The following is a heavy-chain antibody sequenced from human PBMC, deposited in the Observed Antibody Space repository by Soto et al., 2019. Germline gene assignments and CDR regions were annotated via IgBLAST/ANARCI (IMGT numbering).Heavy chain of an antibody. D-gene: IGHD6-13*01. CDR2: IYHTGGT. J-gene: IGHJ4*02. Sequence: PSETLSLTCTVSGVTVSSDAYYWSWIRQPPGKGLEWIGNIYHTGGTYYSPSLKSRVDISLDKSKNQFSLWLSSVTAADTAVYYCARYRFSGSRWSKFDYWGQGTLVTVSS. CDR3: ARYRFSGSRWSKFDY. CDR1: GVTVSSDAYY. V-gene: IGHV4-31*03.